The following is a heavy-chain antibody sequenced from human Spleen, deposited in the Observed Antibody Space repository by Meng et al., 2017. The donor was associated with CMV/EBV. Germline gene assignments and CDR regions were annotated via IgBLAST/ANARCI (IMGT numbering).Heavy chain of an antibody. CDR2: IWFDGSNE. Sequence: SGFTFSNYGMHWVRQAPGKGLEWVALIWFDGSNENYGDSVKGRFTISRDNSKNTPYLQMNSLRAEDTAVYYCATPKSGAAAGQFDYWGQGTLVTVSS. CDR3: ATPKSGAAAGQFDY. D-gene: IGHD6-13*01. CDR1: GFTFSNYG. J-gene: IGHJ4*02. V-gene: IGHV3-33*01.